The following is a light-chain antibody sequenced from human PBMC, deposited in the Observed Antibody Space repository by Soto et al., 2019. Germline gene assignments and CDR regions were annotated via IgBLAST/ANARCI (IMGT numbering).Light chain of an antibody. CDR2: AAS. Sequence: DIALTQSPSSLSASVGDRVTITCRSSQAISNYLAWSQQIPGKVATLLIYAASTLQARDVSRFSGSRSGTDFALTISSLEAEDVAMYYCQKYDSAPWTFGQGTEVEIK. CDR3: QKYDSAPWT. CDR1: QAISNY. J-gene: IGKJ1*01. V-gene: IGKV1-27*01.